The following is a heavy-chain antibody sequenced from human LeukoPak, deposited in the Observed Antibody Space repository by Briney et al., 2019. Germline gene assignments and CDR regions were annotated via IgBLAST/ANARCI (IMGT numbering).Heavy chain of an antibody. J-gene: IGHJ4*02. CDR1: GFTFNYYS. CDR2: ISHIGSYI. CDR3: ARSGLNRFDY. V-gene: IGHV3-21*04. Sequence: GGSLRLSCAASGFTFNYYSMNWVRQAPGKGLEWVSSISHIGSYIYYSDSVKGRFTISRDNAKNSLYLQMNSLRAEDTAAYYCARSGLNRFDYWGQGTLVTVSS. D-gene: IGHD2-15*01.